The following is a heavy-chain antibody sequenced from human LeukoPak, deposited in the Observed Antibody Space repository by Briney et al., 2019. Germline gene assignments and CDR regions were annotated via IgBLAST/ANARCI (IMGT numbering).Heavy chain of an antibody. CDR2: INPSGGST. CDR1: GYTFTSYY. J-gene: IGHJ3*02. D-gene: IGHD3-22*01. CDR3: ARSWDYYDSSGYYGGGGAFDI. Sequence: GASVKVSCKASGYTFTSYYMHWVRQAPGQGLEWMGIINPSGGSTSYAQKFQGRVTMTRDTSTSTVYMELSSLRSEDTAVYYCARSWDYYDSSGYYGGGGAFDIWGQGTTVTVSS. V-gene: IGHV1-46*01.